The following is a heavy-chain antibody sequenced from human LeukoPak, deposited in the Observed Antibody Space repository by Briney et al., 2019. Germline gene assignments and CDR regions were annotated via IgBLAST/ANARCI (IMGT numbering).Heavy chain of an antibody. D-gene: IGHD2-8*01. Sequence: GGSLRLSCAASGFTFSSYAMHWVRQAPGKGLEWVAVISYDGSNKYYADSVKGRFTISRDNSKNTLYLQMNSLRAEDTAVYYCASQRCCTNGICYDSWGQGTLVTVSS. CDR3: ASQRCCTNGICYDS. V-gene: IGHV3-30*04. J-gene: IGHJ4*02. CDR2: ISYDGSNK. CDR1: GFTFSSYA.